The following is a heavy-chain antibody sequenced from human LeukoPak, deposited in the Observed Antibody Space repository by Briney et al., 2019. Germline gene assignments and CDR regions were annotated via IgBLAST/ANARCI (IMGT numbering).Heavy chain of an antibody. J-gene: IGHJ4*02. CDR1: GGSIGSYY. V-gene: IGHV4-59*01. D-gene: IGHD6-13*01. Sequence: SETLSLTCTVSGGSIGSYYWSWIRQPPGKGLEWIGYIYYSGNTYYNPSLKSRVTMSVDTSKNQFSLRLTSVTAADTAVYYCARQGYNSSPFNYWGQGTLVTVSS. CDR3: ARQGYNSSPFNY. CDR2: IYYSGNT.